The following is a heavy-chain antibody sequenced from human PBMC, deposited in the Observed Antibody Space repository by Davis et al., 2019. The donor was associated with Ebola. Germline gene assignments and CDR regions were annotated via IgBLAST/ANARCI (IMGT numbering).Heavy chain of an antibody. V-gene: IGHV5-51*01. CDR3: ARFRSRNYYYYGMDV. CDR2: IYPGDSDT. CDR1: GYSFTSYW. Sequence: WGALRLSCKGSGYSFTSYWIGWVRQMPGKGLEWMGIIYPGDSDTRYSPSFQGQVTISADKSISTAYLQWSSLKASDTAMYYCARFRSRNYYYYGMDVWGQGTTVTVSS. J-gene: IGHJ6*02. D-gene: IGHD1-14*01.